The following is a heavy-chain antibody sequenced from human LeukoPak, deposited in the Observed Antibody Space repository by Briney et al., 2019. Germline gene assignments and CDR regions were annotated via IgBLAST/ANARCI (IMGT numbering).Heavy chain of an antibody. V-gene: IGHV1-58*02. Sequence: SVKVSCKASGFTFTSSAMQWVRQARGQRLEWIGWIVVGSGNTNYAQKFQERVTITRDMSTSTAYMELSSRRSEDTAVYYCAAGVAAAGTVPIYYYYMDVWGKGTTVTVSS. J-gene: IGHJ6*03. D-gene: IGHD6-13*01. CDR1: GFTFTSSA. CDR2: IVVGSGNT. CDR3: AAGVAAAGTVPIYYYYMDV.